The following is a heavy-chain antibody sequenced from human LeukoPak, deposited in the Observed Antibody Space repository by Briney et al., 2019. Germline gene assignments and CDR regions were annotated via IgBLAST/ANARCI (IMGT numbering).Heavy chain of an antibody. J-gene: IGHJ4*02. Sequence: ASVKVSCKVSGYTLTELSMHWVRQAPGKGLEWMGGFDPEDGETIYAQKFQGRVTMTEDTSTDTAYMELSSLRSEDTAVYYCATHVVGASLIDYWSQGTLVTVSS. D-gene: IGHD1-26*01. CDR3: ATHVVGASLIDY. CDR1: GYTLTELS. V-gene: IGHV1-24*01. CDR2: FDPEDGET.